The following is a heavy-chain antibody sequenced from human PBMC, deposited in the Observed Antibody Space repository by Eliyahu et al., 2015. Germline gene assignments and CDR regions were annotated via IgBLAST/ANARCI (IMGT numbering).Heavy chain of an antibody. Sequence: QVQLVQSGAEVKKPGASVKVSCKASGYTFTSYDINWVRQATGQGLEWMGWMNPNSGNTGYAQKFQGRVTMTRNTSISTAYMELSSLRSEDTAVYYCASSELGTGSGRSYYYYYMDVWGKGTTVTVSS. CDR1: GYTFTSYD. CDR3: ASSELGTGSGRSYYYYYMDV. CDR2: MNPNSGNT. D-gene: IGHD6-19*01. J-gene: IGHJ6*03. V-gene: IGHV1-8*01.